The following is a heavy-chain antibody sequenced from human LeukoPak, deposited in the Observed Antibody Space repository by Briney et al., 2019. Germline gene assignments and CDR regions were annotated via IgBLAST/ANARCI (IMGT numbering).Heavy chain of an antibody. D-gene: IGHD2-21*02. V-gene: IGHV3-30-3*01. J-gene: IGHJ4*02. Sequence: GRSLRLPCAASGFTLGSYAMHWVRQAPGRGLEWVAGISYDGTNKYYADSVKGRFTISRDNSKNTWYLQMNSLRTDDTAVYYCARESPACGEDCYFDYWGQGTLVTVSS. CDR2: ISYDGTNK. CDR1: GFTLGSYA. CDR3: ARESPACGEDCYFDY.